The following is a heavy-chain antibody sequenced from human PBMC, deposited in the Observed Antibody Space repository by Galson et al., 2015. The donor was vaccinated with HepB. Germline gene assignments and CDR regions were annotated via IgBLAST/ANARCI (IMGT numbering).Heavy chain of an antibody. CDR1: GFTFSDHY. CDR2: IKNKANSYTT. D-gene: IGHD2-2*01. J-gene: IGHJ6*03. V-gene: IGHV3-72*01. Sequence: SLRLSCAASGFTFSDHYMDWVRQAPGKGLEWIGRIKNKANSYTTDYAASVRDRFTISRDDSKNSLYLQMNSLKTEDTAVYYCARGRYCSSTSCYGGGYHYYYMDVWGEGTTVTVSS. CDR3: ARGRYCSSTSCYGGGYHYYYMDV.